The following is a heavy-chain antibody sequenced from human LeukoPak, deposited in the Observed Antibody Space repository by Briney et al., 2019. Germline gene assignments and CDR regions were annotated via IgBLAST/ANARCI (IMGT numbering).Heavy chain of an antibody. CDR2: ISSSISYI. J-gene: IGHJ4*02. CDR3: ARLYGDSSGTFFDH. D-gene: IGHD6-19*01. CDR1: GFTFSSYS. Sequence: GGSLRLSCAASGFTFSSYSMNWVRQAPGKGLEWVSSISSSISYIYYADSVKGRFSISRDNAKNSLYLQMNSLRVEDTAVYYYARLYGDSSGTFFDHWGQGTLATVSS. V-gene: IGHV3-21*04.